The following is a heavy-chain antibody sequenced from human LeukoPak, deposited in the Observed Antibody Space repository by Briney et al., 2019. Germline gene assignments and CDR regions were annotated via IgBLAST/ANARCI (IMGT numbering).Heavy chain of an antibody. CDR2: IWYDGSKQ. CDR1: GSSFNIYG. V-gene: IGHV3-33*01. Sequence: GGSLRLSCAASGSSFNIYGMHWVRQAPGKGLEWVAAIWYDGSKQDFADSVKGRFTISRDNSKNTLYLQMNSLRAEDTAVYYCARDGSSSWPRYFDYWGQGTLVTVSS. D-gene: IGHD6-13*01. J-gene: IGHJ4*02. CDR3: ARDGSSSWPRYFDY.